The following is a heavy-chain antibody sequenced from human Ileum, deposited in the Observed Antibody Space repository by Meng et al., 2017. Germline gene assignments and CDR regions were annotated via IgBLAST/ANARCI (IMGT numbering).Heavy chain of an antibody. CDR2: IFQSGRT. D-gene: IGHD3-22*01. V-gene: IGHV4-4*02. Sequence: QLQLQCTGPRLAEPSAIPSLPCAVSGTWWSWVRQPPGKGLEWIGEIFQSGRTNYNPSLKSRVTISIDKSKSQISLQLSAVTAADTAVYSCATSNDRDVYYLGYWGQGTLVTVSS. J-gene: IGHJ4*02. CDR3: ATSNDRDVYYLGY. CDR1: GTW.